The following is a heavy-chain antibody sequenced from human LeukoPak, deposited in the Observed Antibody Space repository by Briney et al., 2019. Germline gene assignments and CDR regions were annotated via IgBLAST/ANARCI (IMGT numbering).Heavy chain of an antibody. Sequence: ETLSLTCEVYGGPFSGSYWSWVRQAPGKGLEWVSGISGSGGSTYYADSVKGRFTISRDNSKNTLYLQMNSLRAEDTAVYYCAKAVTMIVGGHAFDIWGQGTMVTVSS. CDR1: GGPFSGSY. CDR2: ISGSGGST. J-gene: IGHJ3*02. V-gene: IGHV3-23*01. D-gene: IGHD3-22*01. CDR3: AKAVTMIVGGHAFDI.